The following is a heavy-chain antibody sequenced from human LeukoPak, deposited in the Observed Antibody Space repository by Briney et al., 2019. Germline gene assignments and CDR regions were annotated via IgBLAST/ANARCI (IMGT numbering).Heavy chain of an antibody. CDR3: ATILCSGGSCYHGTYGMDV. CDR1: GYSFTSYW. V-gene: IGHV5-51*01. D-gene: IGHD2-15*01. J-gene: IGHJ6*02. Sequence: GESLKISCKGSGYSFTSYWIGWVRQMPGKGLEWMGIIYPGDSDTRYSPSFQGQVTISADKSISTAYLQWSSLKASDTAMYYCATILCSGGSCYHGTYGMDVWGQGTTVTVSS. CDR2: IYPGDSDT.